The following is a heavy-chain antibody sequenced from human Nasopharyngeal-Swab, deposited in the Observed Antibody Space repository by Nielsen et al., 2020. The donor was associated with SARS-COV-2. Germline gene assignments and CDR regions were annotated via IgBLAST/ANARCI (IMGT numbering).Heavy chain of an antibody. V-gene: IGHV4-59*01. J-gene: IGHJ6*02. CDR2: IYYSGST. CDR3: ARARYCSSTSCYYAGGMDV. Sequence: SETLSLTCTVSGGSISSYYWSWIRQPTGKGLEWIGYIYYSGSTNYNPSLKSRVTISVDTSKNQFSLKLSSVTAADTAVYYCARARYCSSTSCYYAGGMDVWGQGTTVTVSS. CDR1: GGSISSYY. D-gene: IGHD2-2*01.